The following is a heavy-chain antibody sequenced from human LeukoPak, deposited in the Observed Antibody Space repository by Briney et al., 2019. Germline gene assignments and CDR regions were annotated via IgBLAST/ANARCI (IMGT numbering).Heavy chain of an antibody. CDR2: ISYDGSNK. CDR3: ATDYCDFWSGYGY. Sequence: HPGGSLRLSCAASGFTFSSYGMHWVRQAPGKGLEWVAVISYDGSNKYYADPVKGRFTISRDNSKNTLYLQMNSLRAEDTAVYYCATDYCDFWSGYGYWGQGTLVTVSS. J-gene: IGHJ4*02. V-gene: IGHV3-30*03. CDR1: GFTFSSYG. D-gene: IGHD3-3*01.